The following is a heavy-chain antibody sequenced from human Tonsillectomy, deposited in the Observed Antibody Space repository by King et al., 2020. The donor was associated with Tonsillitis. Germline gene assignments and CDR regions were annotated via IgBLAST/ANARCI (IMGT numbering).Heavy chain of an antibody. J-gene: IGHJ4*02. CDR1: GFTFSDYY. Sequence: VQLVESGGGLVKPGGSLRLFCAASGFTFSDYYMTWLRQAPGKGLEWVSHISENGSTIYYAGSVKGRFTVSRDNAKKSLYLQMNSLRAEDTAVYYCVREGSGWSRGYWGQGTLVTVSS. CDR2: ISENGSTI. D-gene: IGHD6-19*01. CDR3: VREGSGWSRGY. V-gene: IGHV3-11*01.